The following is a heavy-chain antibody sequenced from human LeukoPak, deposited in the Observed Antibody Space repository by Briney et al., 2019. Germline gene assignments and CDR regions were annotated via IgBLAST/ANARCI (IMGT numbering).Heavy chain of an antibody. V-gene: IGHV3-74*01. D-gene: IGHD6-13*01. CDR3: ARRIAAATAPYYFDY. Sequence: GGSLRLSCAASGFTFSSYWMHWVRQAPGKGLLWVSRINSDGSSTSYADSVKGRFTISRDNAKNTLYLQMNSLRAEDTAVYYCARRIAAATAPYYFDYWGQGTLVTVSS. J-gene: IGHJ4*02. CDR2: INSDGSST. CDR1: GFTFSSYW.